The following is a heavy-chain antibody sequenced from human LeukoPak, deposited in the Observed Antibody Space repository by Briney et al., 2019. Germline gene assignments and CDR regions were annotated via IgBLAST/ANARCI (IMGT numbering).Heavy chain of an antibody. CDR3: AKDFRGGQLWASSLVRRPHYFDY. Sequence: PGGSLRLSCAASEFTFSSYGMGWVRQAPGKGLEWVSHISGSGAYTYYADSVKGRFTISRDNSKNTLYLQMSSLRAEDTAVYYCAKDFRGGQLWASSLVRRPHYFDYWGQGTLVTVSS. CDR1: EFTFSSYG. V-gene: IGHV3-23*01. J-gene: IGHJ4*02. D-gene: IGHD5-18*01. CDR2: ISGSGAYT.